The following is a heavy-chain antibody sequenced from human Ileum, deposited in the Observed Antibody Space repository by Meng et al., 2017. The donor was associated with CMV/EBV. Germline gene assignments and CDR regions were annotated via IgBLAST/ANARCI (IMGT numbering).Heavy chain of an antibody. CDR1: GFSLNTNGVG. V-gene: IGHV2-5*01. CDR3: VHRPVIHYFFDS. J-gene: IGHJ4*02. D-gene: IGHD5-18*01. Sequence: CTFSGFSLNTNGVGVGWVRQSPGKALEWLALTYFNDDKRYSPSLRSRLTITKDTSRNQVVLTITNVDPVDTGTYYCVHRPVIHYFFDSWGQGTLVTVSS. CDR2: TYFNDDK.